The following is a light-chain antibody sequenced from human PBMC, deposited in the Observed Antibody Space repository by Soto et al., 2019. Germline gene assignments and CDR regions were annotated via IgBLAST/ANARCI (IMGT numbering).Light chain of an antibody. CDR1: QSVSSSY. J-gene: IGKJ1*01. Sequence: EIVSTQSPGTLSLSPGERATLSCRASQSVSSSYLAWYQQKPGQAPRLLIYGASSRATGIPDRFSGSGSGADFTLTISRLEPEDFAVYSCQQYDTSPWTFGQGTKVDIK. V-gene: IGKV3-20*01. CDR3: QQYDTSPWT. CDR2: GAS.